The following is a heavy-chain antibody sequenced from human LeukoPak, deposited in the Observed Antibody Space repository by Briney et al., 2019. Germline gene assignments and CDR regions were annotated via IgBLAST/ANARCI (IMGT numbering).Heavy chain of an antibody. CDR2: ISAYNGNT. D-gene: IGHD3-3*01. CDR1: GYTFTSYG. Sequence: ASVKVSCKASGYTFTSYGISWVRQAPGQGLEWMGWISAYNGNTNYAQKLQGRVTMTTDTSTSTAYMELRGLRSDDTAVYYCARDDFGSLYYYYGMDVWGQGTTVTVSS. V-gene: IGHV1-18*01. CDR3: ARDDFGSLYYYYGMDV. J-gene: IGHJ6*02.